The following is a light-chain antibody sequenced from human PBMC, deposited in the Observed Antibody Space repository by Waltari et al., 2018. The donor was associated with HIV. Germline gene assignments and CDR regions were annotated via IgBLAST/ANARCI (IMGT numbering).Light chain of an antibody. CDR1: SSDVAAYNH. Sequence: QSALTQPASVSGSPGQSITISCTGTSSDVAAYNHVPWYQQHPGNAPKVMIYDVISRPSGVSDRFSGSKSGNTASLTISGLQTEDEADYYCASFTTRGTAVFGGGTKLTVL. CDR3: ASFTTRGTAV. CDR2: DVI. J-gene: IGLJ3*02. V-gene: IGLV2-14*03.